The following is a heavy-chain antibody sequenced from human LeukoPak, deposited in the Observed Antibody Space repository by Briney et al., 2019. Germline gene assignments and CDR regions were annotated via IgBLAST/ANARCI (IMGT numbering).Heavy chain of an antibody. CDR2: IYHSGST. D-gene: IGHD3-22*01. CDR3: ARGGYYDSSGYYYRPSGLGY. Sequence: PSETLSLTCTVSGGSISSGGYYWSWIRQPPGKGLEWIGYIYHSGSTYYNPSLKSRVTISVDRSKNQFSLKLSSVTAADTAVYYCARGGYYDSSGYYYRPSGLGYWGQGTLVTVSS. V-gene: IGHV4-30-2*01. CDR1: GGSISSGGYY. J-gene: IGHJ4*02.